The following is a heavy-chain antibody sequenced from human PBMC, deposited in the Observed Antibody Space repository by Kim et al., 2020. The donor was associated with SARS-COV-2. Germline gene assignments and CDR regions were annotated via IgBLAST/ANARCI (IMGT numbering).Heavy chain of an antibody. CDR3: TSPYYYGSGGIDY. J-gene: IGHJ4*02. V-gene: IGHV3-15*01. CDR1: GFTFSNAW. CDR2: IKSKTDGGTT. D-gene: IGHD3-10*01. Sequence: GGSLRLSCAASGFTFSNAWMSWVRQAPGKGLEWVGRIKSKTDGGTTDYAAPVKGRFTISRDDSKNTLYLQMNSLKTEDTAVYYCTSPYYYGSGGIDYWGQGTLVTVSS.